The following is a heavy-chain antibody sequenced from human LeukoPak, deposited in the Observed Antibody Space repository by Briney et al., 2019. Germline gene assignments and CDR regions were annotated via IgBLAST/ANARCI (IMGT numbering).Heavy chain of an antibody. J-gene: IGHJ4*02. CDR2: IIPILGIA. D-gene: IGHD6-19*01. CDR3: ARAPSGWLDY. V-gene: IGHV1-69*04. CDR1: GGTFSSYA. Sequence: ASVKVSCKASGGTFSSYAISWVRQAPGQGLEWMGRIIPILGIANYAQKSQGRVTITADKSTSTAYMELSSLRSEDTAVYYCARAPSGWLDYWGQGTLVTVSS.